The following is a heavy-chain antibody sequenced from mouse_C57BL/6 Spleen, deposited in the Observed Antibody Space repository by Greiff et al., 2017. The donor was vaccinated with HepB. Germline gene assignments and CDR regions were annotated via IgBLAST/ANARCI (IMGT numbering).Heavy chain of an antibody. V-gene: IGHV6-3*01. CDR1: GFTFSNYW. Sequence: EVKLQESGGGLVQPGGSMKLSCVASGFTFSNYWMNWVRQSPEKGLEWVAQIRLKSDNYATHYAESVKGRFTISRDDSKSSVYLQMNNLRAEDTGIYYCTTPRNSYYYGSSYWYFDVWGTGTTVTVSS. J-gene: IGHJ1*03. CDR2: IRLKSDNYAT. CDR3: TTPRNSYYYGSSYWYFDV. D-gene: IGHD1-1*01.